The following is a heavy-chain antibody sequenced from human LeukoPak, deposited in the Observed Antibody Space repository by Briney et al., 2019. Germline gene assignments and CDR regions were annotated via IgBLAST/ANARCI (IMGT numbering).Heavy chain of an antibody. J-gene: IGHJ4*02. CDR1: GGSISNYY. Sequence: PSETLSLTCTVSGGSISNYYWNCIRQPAGKGLEWIGRIYTSGSTNYNPSLKSRVTMSVDTSKNQFSLKLTSVTAADTAAYYCAGPFRYGSSWYVDSWGQGTLVTVSS. CDR2: IYTSGST. D-gene: IGHD6-13*01. CDR3: AGPFRYGSSWYVDS. V-gene: IGHV4-4*07.